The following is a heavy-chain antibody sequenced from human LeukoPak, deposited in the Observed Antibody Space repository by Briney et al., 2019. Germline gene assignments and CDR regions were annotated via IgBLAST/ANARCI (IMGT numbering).Heavy chain of an antibody. CDR2: IGTAGDT. J-gene: IGHJ4*02. V-gene: IGHV3-13*01. Sequence: GGSLRLSCAASGFTFSSYDMHWVRQATGKGLEWVSAIGTAGDTYYPGSVKGRFTISRENAKNSLYLQMNSLRAGDTAVYYCARGYCTNGVCSYYFDYWGQGTLVTVSS. CDR3: ARGYCTNGVCSYYFDY. D-gene: IGHD2-8*01. CDR1: GFTFSSYD.